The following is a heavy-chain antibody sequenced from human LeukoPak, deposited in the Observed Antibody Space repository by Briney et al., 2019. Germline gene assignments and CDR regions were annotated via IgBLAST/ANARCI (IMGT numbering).Heavy chain of an antibody. CDR1: GFTFSSYG. J-gene: IGHJ4*02. Sequence: GGSLRFSCAASGFTFSSYGMSWVRQAPGKGLEWVSTISGSGGSTYYADSVKGRFTISRDNSKNTLYLQMNSLRAEDTAVYYCAKEREYYGSGTWDYWGQGTLVTVSS. CDR2: ISGSGGST. D-gene: IGHD3-10*01. CDR3: AKEREYYGSGTWDY. V-gene: IGHV3-23*01.